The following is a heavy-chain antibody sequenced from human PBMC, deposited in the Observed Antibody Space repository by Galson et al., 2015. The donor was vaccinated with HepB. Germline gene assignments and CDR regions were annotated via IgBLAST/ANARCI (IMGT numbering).Heavy chain of an antibody. Sequence: CAISGDSVTSNSAVWNWIRQSPSRGLECLGRTYFRAKWHTDYEISVKSRININADISQNQFSLQLSSVTSDDTAVYYCAYGSDVWGQGTTVIVSS. D-gene: IGHD4-17*01. CDR3: AYGSDV. CDR1: GDSVTSNSAV. CDR2: TYFRAKWHT. V-gene: IGHV6-1*01. J-gene: IGHJ6*02.